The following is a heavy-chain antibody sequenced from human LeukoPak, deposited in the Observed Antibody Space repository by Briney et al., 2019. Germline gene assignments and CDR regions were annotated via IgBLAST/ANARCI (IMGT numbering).Heavy chain of an antibody. CDR1: GFPFSSYA. CDR3: AAETSNGDRYFDY. D-gene: IGHD4-17*01. J-gene: IGHJ4*02. CDR2: VSPTTGTT. V-gene: IGHV3-23*01. Sequence: GGSLRLSCAASGFPFSSYAMSWIRQAPGKGLEWLSAVSPTTGTTFYADSVKGRFTISRDNSRGTLYLQMNGLRAEDTAKYYCAAETSNGDRYFDYWGQGALVTVSS.